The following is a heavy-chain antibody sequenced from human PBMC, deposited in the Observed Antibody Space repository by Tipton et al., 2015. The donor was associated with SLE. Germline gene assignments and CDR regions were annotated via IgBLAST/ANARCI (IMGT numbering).Heavy chain of an antibody. J-gene: IGHJ3*02. CDR2: IWYDGSNK. CDR3: ARVAYCGGDCFSGGAFDI. D-gene: IGHD2-21*01. V-gene: IGHV3-30*04. Sequence: SLRLSCAASGFTFSSYAMHWVRQAPGKGLEWVAVIWYDGSNKYYADSVKGRFTISRDNSKNTLYLQMNSLRAEDTAVYYCARVAYCGGDCFSGGAFDIWGQGTMVTVSS. CDR1: GFTFSSYA.